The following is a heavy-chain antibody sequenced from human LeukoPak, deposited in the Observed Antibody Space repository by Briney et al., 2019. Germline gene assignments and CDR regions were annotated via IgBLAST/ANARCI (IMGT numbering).Heavy chain of an antibody. CDR3: ARNGDYHDSSGYAYFDY. V-gene: IGHV1-18*01. D-gene: IGHD3-22*01. CDR1: GYTFTSYG. CDR2: ISAYNGNT. Sequence: ASVKVSCKASGYTFTSYGISWVRQAPGQGLEWMGWISAYNGNTNYAQKLQGRVTMTTDTSTSTAYMELRSLRSDDTAVYYCARNGDYHDSSGYAYFDYWGQGTLVTVSS. J-gene: IGHJ4*02.